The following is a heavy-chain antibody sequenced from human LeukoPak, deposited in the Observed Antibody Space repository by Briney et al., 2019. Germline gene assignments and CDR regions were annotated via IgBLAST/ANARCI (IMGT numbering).Heavy chain of an antibody. D-gene: IGHD6-13*01. J-gene: IGHJ5*02. CDR2: IRYDGSNK. V-gene: IGHV3-30*02. Sequence: GGSLRLSCAASGFTFSSYAMHWVRQAPGKGLEWVAFIRYDGSNKYYADSVKGRFTISRDNSKDTLYLQMNSLRAEDTAVYYCARGHSSSWWGNWFDPWGQGTLVTVSS. CDR1: GFTFSSYA. CDR3: ARGHSSSWWGNWFDP.